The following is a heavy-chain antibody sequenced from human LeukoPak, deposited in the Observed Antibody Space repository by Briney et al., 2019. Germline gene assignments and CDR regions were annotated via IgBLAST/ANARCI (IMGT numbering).Heavy chain of an antibody. CDR3: AAVALIKYCSAGSCYSAFDAFDI. CDR1: GFTFTSSA. CDR2: IVVGSGNT. Sequence: SVKVSCKASGFTFTSSAMQWVRQARGQRLEWIGWIVVGSGNTNYAQKFQERVTITRDMSTSTAYMELSSLRSEDTAVYYCAAVALIKYCSAGSCYSAFDAFDIWGQGTMVTVSS. D-gene: IGHD2-15*01. J-gene: IGHJ3*02. V-gene: IGHV1-58*02.